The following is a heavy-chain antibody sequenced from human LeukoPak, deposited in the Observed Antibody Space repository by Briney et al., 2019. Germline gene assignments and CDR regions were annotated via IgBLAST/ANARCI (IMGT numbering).Heavy chain of an antibody. CDR2: SYHSGST. D-gene: IGHD6-19*01. Sequence: SETLSLTCAASGYSISSGYYWGWIRQPPGKGLEWIGSSYHSGSTYYNPSLKSRVTISVDTSKNQFSLKVSSVTAADTAVYYCARHRVAGTSNWFDPWGQGTLVTVSS. CDR3: ARHRVAGTSNWFDP. V-gene: IGHV4-38-2*01. J-gene: IGHJ5*02. CDR1: GYSISSGYY.